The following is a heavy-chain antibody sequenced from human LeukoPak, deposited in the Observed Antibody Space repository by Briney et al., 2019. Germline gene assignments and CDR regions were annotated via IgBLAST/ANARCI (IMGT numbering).Heavy chain of an antibody. CDR2: MDPDSGNR. CDR3: ARLGILYDYVWGSYRYTRGESNDY. Sequence: GASVKVSCKASGYTFTSYDINWVRQAPGQGPEWVGWMDPDSGNRGYAPKFQGRVTMTRNTSISTSYMELSSLRSEDTAVYYCARLGILYDYVWGSYRYTRGESNDYWGQGTLVTVSS. D-gene: IGHD3-16*02. V-gene: IGHV1-8*01. J-gene: IGHJ4*02. CDR1: GYTFTSYD.